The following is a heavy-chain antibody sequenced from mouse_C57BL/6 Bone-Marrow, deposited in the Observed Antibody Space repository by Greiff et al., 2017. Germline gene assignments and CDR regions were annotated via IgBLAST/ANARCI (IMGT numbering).Heavy chain of an antibody. CDR2: IHPNSGST. CDR1: GYTFTSYW. D-gene: IGHD4-1*01. Sequence: QVQLKQPGAELVKPGASVKLSCKASGYTFTSYWMHWVKQRPGQGLEWIGMIHPNSGSTNYNEKFKSKATLTVDKSSSTAYMQLSSLTSEDSAVYYCARDLGAMDNWGQGTAVTVSS. CDR3: ARDLGAMDN. V-gene: IGHV1-64*01. J-gene: IGHJ4*01.